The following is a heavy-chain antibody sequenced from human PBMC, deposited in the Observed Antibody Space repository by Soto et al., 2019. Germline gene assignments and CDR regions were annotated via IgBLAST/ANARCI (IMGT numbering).Heavy chain of an antibody. CDR2: ISYSGTT. CDR3: ARRTPNWGVAY. CDR1: GGSMSSSSYN. D-gene: IGHD7-27*01. J-gene: IGHJ4*02. V-gene: IGHV4-39*01. Sequence: QLQLQESGPGLVKPSETLSLTCTVSGGSMSSSSYNWGWVRQPPGKGLEWIGSISYSGTTNYNPSLKSRVTISVDTSKNQFSLKLSSVTAADTAVYYCARRTPNWGVAYWGQGTLVTVSS.